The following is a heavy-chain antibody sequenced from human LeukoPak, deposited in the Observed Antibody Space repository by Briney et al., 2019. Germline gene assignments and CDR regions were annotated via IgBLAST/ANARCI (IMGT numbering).Heavy chain of an antibody. V-gene: IGHV3-30*04. CDR2: ISYDGSNK. J-gene: IGHJ4*02. Sequence: GGSLRLSCAASGFTFSSYAMHWVRQAPGKGLEWVAVISYDGSNKYYADSVKGRFTISRDNSKNTLYLQMNSLRAEDTAVYYCARGSTGYSSGWYYFGYWGQGTLVTVSS. D-gene: IGHD6-19*01. CDR1: GFTFSSYA. CDR3: ARGSTGYSSGWYYFGY.